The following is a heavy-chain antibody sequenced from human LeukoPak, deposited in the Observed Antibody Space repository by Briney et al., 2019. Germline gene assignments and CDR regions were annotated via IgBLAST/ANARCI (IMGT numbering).Heavy chain of an antibody. J-gene: IGHJ5*02. CDR1: GGSMRSYY. CDR2: IYYSGTT. D-gene: IGHD5-12*01. V-gene: IGHV4-59*01. CDR3: ARGHTESADDYGNWFHP. Sequence: SETLSLTCTVSGGSMRSYYWSWIRQPPGKGLEWIGYIYYSGTTKYNPSLKSRGTISVDTSKNQFSLKLTSLTAADTAVYYCARGHTESADDYGNWFHPWGQGTLVTVSS.